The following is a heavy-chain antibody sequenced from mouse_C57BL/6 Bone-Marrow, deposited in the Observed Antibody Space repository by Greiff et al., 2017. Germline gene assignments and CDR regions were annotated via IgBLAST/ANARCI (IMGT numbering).Heavy chain of an antibody. CDR2: IDPSDSYT. CDR1: GYTFTSYW. D-gene: IGHD2-4*01. V-gene: IGHV1-69*01. CDR3: TRGDDYAGTGFDY. Sequence: VQLQQPGAELVMPGASVKLSCKASGYTFTSYWMHWVKQRPGQGLEWIGEIDPSDSYTNYNQKFKGKSTLTADKSSSTAYMQLSSLTSEDSAVYYCTRGDDYAGTGFDYWGQGTTLTVSS. J-gene: IGHJ2*01.